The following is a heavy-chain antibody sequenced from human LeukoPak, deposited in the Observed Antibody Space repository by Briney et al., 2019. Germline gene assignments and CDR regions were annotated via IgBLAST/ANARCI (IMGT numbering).Heavy chain of an antibody. CDR1: EFTFSSYA. Sequence: PGGSLRLSRAASEFTFSSYAMHWVRQAPGKGLEWVALVSNDGGDKYYADSVKGRFTISRDNSKNTLYLQMNSLRGEDTGVYYCAKAHLLDWLLPFDYWGQGTLVTVSS. J-gene: IGHJ4*02. V-gene: IGHV3-30*18. CDR2: VSNDGGDK. CDR3: AKAHLLDWLLPFDY. D-gene: IGHD3/OR15-3a*01.